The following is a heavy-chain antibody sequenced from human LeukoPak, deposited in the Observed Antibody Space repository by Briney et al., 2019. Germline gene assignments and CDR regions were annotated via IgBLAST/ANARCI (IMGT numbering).Heavy chain of an antibody. CDR1: GFTFSTYS. D-gene: IGHD2-15*01. J-gene: IGHJ4*02. CDR3: TRRYCTATNCYSFDY. Sequence: PGGSLRLSCAASGFTFSTYSMNWVRQAPGKGLEWVSSISSTSGYISYTDSVKGRFTISRGNAKNSLYLQMNSLRAEDTAVYYCTRRYCTATNCYSFDYWGQGTLVTVSS. CDR2: ISSTSGYI. V-gene: IGHV3-21*01.